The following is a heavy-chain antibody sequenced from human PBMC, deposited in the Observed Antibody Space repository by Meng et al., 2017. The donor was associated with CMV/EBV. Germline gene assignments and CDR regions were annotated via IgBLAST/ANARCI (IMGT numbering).Heavy chain of an antibody. Sequence: VQLCRVGAGVKTTRPLAKVTCTAYAYTYTFNDCSRMRQAPGQGLGQVWRLSAYADNTNPAQTHKRKGTMTTDTSTTTGYMDLKLLSSSDTAVSYCACDPLFGGGTRGDFWGRGTLVTVSS. V-gene: IGHV1-18*01. CDR2: LSAYADNT. CDR1: AYTYTFND. J-gene: IGHJ2*01. CDR3: ACDPLFGGGTRGDF. D-gene: IGHD3-10*01.